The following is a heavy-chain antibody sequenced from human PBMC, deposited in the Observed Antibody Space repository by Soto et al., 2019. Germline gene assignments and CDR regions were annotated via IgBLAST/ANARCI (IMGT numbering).Heavy chain of an antibody. V-gene: IGHV5-51*01. J-gene: IGHJ3*02. CDR3: ARAAYCSGNRCHKGAGIDAFDI. CDR1: GYSFTTFW. Sequence: PGESLKISCMGSGYSFTTFWIGWVRQMPGKGLEWMGVINPDDSDTTYGPAFLGQVTFSADKSITTTYLQWSSLEASDTAMYYCARAAYCSGNRCHKGAGIDAFDIWGQGTMVTVSS. D-gene: IGHD2-15*01. CDR2: INPDDSDT.